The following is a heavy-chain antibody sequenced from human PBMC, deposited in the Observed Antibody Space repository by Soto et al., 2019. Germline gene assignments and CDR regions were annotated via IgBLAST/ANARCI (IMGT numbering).Heavy chain of an antibody. V-gene: IGHV3-30-3*01. Sequence: PGGSLRLSCAASGFTFSSYAMHWVRQAPGKGLEWVAVISYDGSNKYYADSVKGRFTISRDNSKNTLYLQMNSLRAEDTAVYYCARESTVTIYDYWGQGTLVTVSS. D-gene: IGHD4-17*01. CDR1: GFTFSSYA. CDR2: ISYDGSNK. CDR3: ARESTVTIYDY. J-gene: IGHJ4*02.